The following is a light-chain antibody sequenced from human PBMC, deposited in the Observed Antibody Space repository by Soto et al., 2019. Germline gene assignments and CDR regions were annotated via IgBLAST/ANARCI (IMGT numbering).Light chain of an antibody. Sequence: QSVLTQPASVSGSPGQSITISCTGTTSDVGGYDFVSWYQQHPGKAPKLIIYEVSNRPSGVSNRFSASKSGNTASLTISGLQAEDEADYYCSSYTISSTYVFGSGTKLTVL. CDR1: TSDVGGYDF. J-gene: IGLJ1*01. V-gene: IGLV2-14*01. CDR2: EVS. CDR3: SSYTISSTYV.